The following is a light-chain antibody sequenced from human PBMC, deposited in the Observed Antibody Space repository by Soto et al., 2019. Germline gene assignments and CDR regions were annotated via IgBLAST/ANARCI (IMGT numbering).Light chain of an antibody. Sequence: EIVLTQSPATLSLSPGERATLSCRASQSVSSYLAWYQQKPGQAPRLLIYDASNRATGIPARFSGSGSGTDFTLTISSLEPEDFAVYYCQLRSNWPPVTFGGGTKVEIK. CDR2: DAS. V-gene: IGKV3-11*01. J-gene: IGKJ4*01. CDR1: QSVSSY. CDR3: QLRSNWPPVT.